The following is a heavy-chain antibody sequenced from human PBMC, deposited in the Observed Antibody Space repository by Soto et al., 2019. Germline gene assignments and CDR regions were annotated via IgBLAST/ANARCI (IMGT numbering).Heavy chain of an antibody. CDR2: IYNGGTT. CDR1: GDSISNVNYC. J-gene: IGHJ4*02. D-gene: IGHD7-27*01. Sequence: QVQLQESGPGLVKPSQTLSLTCTVSGDSISNVNYCWSWIRQPPDKGLEWIGHIYNGGTTYSNPSLRSRVTISVDTPKNQFSLKLSSVSAAATAVYSCANGPSGDKVAYWGQGTLVTVSS. CDR3: ANGPSGDKVAY. V-gene: IGHV4-30-4*01.